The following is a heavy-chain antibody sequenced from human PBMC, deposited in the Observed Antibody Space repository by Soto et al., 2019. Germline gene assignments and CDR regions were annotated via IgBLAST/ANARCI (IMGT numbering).Heavy chain of an antibody. V-gene: IGHV3-33*01. CDR3: ARGAGDPHYYDY. CDR2: IWYDGSNK. J-gene: IGHJ4*02. CDR1: GFTFSSYG. D-gene: IGHD7-27*01. Sequence: QVQLVESGGGVVQPGRSLRLSCAASGFTFSSYGMHWVRQAPGKGLEWVAVIWYDGSNKYYADSVKGRFTISRDNSKNTLYLQMTSLRAEDTAVYYCARGAGDPHYYDYWGQVTLVTVSS.